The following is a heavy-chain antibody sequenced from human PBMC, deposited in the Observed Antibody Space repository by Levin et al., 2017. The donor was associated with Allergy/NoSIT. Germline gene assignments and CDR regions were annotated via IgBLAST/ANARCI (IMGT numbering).Heavy chain of an antibody. Sequence: TGGSLRLSCAASGFTVSGNYMSWVRQAPGEGLQWVSVIYVDGDTRYADSVKGRFTISRDNSKNTLYLEMNSLRAEDTAVYYCARAGDLYDAFDIWGQGTMVTVSS. CDR1: GFTVSGNY. J-gene: IGHJ3*02. CDR2: IYVDGDT. CDR3: ARAGDLYDAFDI. V-gene: IGHV3-53*01. D-gene: IGHD7-27*01.